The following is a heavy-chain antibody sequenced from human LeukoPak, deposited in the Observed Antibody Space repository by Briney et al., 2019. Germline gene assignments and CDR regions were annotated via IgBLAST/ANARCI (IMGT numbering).Heavy chain of an antibody. CDR3: AKGRPQVVSAAINY. CDR2: INPNSGGT. V-gene: IGHV1-2*06. CDR1: GYTFTGYY. D-gene: IGHD2-2*01. J-gene: IGHJ4*02. Sequence: GASVKVSCKASGYTFTGYYMHWVRQAPGQGLEWMGRINPNSGGTNYAQKFQGRVTMTRDTSISTAYMELSRLRSDDTAVYFCAKGRPQVVSAAINYWGQGTLVTVSS.